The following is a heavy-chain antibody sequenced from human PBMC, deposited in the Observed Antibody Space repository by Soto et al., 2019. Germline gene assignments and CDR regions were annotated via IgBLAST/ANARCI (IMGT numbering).Heavy chain of an antibody. V-gene: IGHV3-23*01. CDR1: GFTFSSYA. CDR3: ALVRDFWSGSKELDY. CDR2: ISGSGGST. J-gene: IGHJ4*02. Sequence: GSLRLSCAASGFTFSSYAMSWVRQAPGKGLEWVSAISGSGGSTYYADSVKGRFTISRDNSKNTLYLQMNSLRAEDTAVYYCALVRDFWSGSKELDYRAQGTLVPVSS. D-gene: IGHD3-3*01.